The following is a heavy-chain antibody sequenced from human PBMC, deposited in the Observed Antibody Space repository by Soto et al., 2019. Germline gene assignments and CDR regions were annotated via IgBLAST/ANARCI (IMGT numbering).Heavy chain of an antibody. CDR1: GFTFSSYA. CDR2: ISGSGGST. J-gene: IGHJ6*02. D-gene: IGHD3-10*01. CDR3: SKGIRIDWFGSTLPDYGMDV. Sequence: GGSLRLSCAASGFTFSSYAMSWVRQAPGKGLGWVSAISGSGGSTYYADSVKGRFTISRDNSKNTLYLQMNSLRAEDTAVYYCSKGIRIDWFGSTLPDYGMDVWGQGTAVTVSS. V-gene: IGHV3-23*01.